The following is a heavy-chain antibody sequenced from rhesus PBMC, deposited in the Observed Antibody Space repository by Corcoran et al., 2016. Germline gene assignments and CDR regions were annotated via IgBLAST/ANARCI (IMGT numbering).Heavy chain of an antibody. CDR3: TRERYSGTWNFGY. CDR2: INPKTGGT. V-gene: IGHV1-138*01. CDR1: GYIFTDYY. Sequence: QVQLVQSGTEVKTPGSSVKVSCKASGYIFTDYYMTWVRQAPGQGLEWVGEINPKTGGTNYALKFQGRVIVTRDTSTSAAYMELSSLTSEDTAIYYCTRERYSGTWNFGYWGQGVLVTVSS. D-gene: IGHD6-25*01. J-gene: IGHJ4*01.